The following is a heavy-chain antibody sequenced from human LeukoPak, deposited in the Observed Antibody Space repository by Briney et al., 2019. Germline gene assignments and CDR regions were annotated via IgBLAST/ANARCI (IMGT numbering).Heavy chain of an antibody. CDR1: GGSINSYY. CDR3: AGDRRDSSKPKDAFDI. CDR2: IYYSGST. J-gene: IGHJ3*02. V-gene: IGHV4-59*01. Sequence: SETLSLTCSVSGGSINSYYWSWIRQPPGKGLEWIGYIYYSGSTNYNPSLESRVTISVDASKKQLSLKLSSVTAADTAIYYCAGDRRDSSKPKDAFDIWGQGTMVTVSS. D-gene: IGHD4-11*01.